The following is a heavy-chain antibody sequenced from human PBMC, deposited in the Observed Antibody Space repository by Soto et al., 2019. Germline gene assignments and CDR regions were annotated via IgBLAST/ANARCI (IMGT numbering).Heavy chain of an antibody. CDR3: ARGQTYVRYCSSTRCYTRRGQFDH. J-gene: IGHJ5*02. CDR1: GGSFSGYY. CDR2: INHSGST. D-gene: IGHD2-2*02. V-gene: IGHV4-34*01. Sequence: PSETLSLTCAVYGGSFSGYYWSWIRQPPGKGLEWIGEINHSGSTNYNPSLKSRVTISVDTSKNQFSLKLSSVTAADTAVYYCARGQTYVRYCSSTRCYTRRGQFDHWGQGTQVTVSS.